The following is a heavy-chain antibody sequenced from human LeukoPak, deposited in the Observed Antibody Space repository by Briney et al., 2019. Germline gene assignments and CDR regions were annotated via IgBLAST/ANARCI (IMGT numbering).Heavy chain of an antibody. J-gene: IGHJ4*02. Sequence: GGSLRLSCAASGFTFSSYAMSWVRQAPGKGLEWVSAISGSGGSTYYADSVKGRFTISRDNSKNTLYLQMNSLRAEDTAVYYCAKSRTYCSSTSCYVPDYWGQGTLVTVSS. CDR1: GFTFSSYA. V-gene: IGHV3-23*01. CDR3: AKSRTYCSSTSCYVPDY. CDR2: ISGSGGST. D-gene: IGHD2-2*01.